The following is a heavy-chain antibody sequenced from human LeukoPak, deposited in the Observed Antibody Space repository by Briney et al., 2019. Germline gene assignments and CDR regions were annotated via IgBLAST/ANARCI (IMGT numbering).Heavy chain of an antibody. J-gene: IGHJ4*02. V-gene: IGHV1-18*01. CDR2: IIAYNGNT. CDR3: AREALLLSGYAFDY. Sequence: GASVKVSCKASGYTFTSYGISWVRQAPGQGLEWMGWIIAYNGNTNYAQKLQGRVTMTTDTSTSTAYMELRSLRSDDTAVYYCAREALLLSGYAFDYWGQGTLVTVSS. D-gene: IGHD3-22*01. CDR1: GYTFTSYG.